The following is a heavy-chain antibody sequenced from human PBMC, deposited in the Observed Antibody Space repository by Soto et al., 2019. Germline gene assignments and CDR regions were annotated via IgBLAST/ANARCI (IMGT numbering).Heavy chain of an antibody. J-gene: IGHJ4*02. Sequence: QVQLVESGGGLVKPGGSLRLSCAASGFTFSDYYMSWIRQPPGKGLEWVSYISSSSSYTNYADSVKGRFTISRDNAKNSLDMQMDSQRAEDPAGYYCAREIGVVGFDYWGQGTLVTVS. V-gene: IGHV3-11*06. CDR3: AREIGVVGFDY. D-gene: IGHD3-16*01. CDR2: ISSSSSYT. CDR1: GFTFSDYY.